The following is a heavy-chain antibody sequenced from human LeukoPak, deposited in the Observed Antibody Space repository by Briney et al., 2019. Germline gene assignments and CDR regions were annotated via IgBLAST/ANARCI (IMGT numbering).Heavy chain of an antibody. J-gene: IGHJ3*02. D-gene: IGHD1-26*01. V-gene: IGHV3-7*01. CDR2: IKKDGSEM. CDR3: ARQETSSYNGAFDI. Sequence: GGSLRLSCAASGLIFSSYWMSWVRQAPGKGLEWVANIKKDGSEMYYVDSVKGRFTISRDNAKNSLYLQMNSLRADDTAVYHCARQETSSYNGAFDIWGQGTMVTVSS. CDR1: GLIFSSYW.